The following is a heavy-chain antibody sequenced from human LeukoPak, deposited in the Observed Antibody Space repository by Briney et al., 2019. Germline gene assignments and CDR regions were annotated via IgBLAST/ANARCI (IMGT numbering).Heavy chain of an antibody. D-gene: IGHD7-27*01. V-gene: IGHV3-66*01. CDR1: GFIVSSNY. J-gene: IGHJ6*02. Sequence: GGSLRLSCAASGFIVSSNYMSWVRQAPGKGLEWVSVTYSDGTTYYADSVKGRFTISRDNSKNTLYLRMNSLRAEDTAVYYCARVTGGYGMDVWGQGTTVTVSS. CDR3: ARVTGGYGMDV. CDR2: TYSDGTT.